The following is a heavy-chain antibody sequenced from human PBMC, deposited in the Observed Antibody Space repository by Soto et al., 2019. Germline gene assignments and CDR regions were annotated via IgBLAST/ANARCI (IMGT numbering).Heavy chain of an antibody. CDR1: GYSFSSYW. CDR3: ARGQVDTRLFDY. D-gene: IGHD1-26*01. J-gene: IGHJ4*02. Sequence: GVSLKSSCKGCGYSFSSYWSGWVRQMSWERLEWMGIIYPSDSDTRYSPSFQGQVTISADKSIYTAYLQWSSLKASDTAMYYCARGQVDTRLFDYWGQGTQVTVSS. CDR2: IYPSDSDT. V-gene: IGHV5-51*01.